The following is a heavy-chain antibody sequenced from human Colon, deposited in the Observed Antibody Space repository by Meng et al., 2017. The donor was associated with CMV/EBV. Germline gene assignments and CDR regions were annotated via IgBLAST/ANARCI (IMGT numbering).Heavy chain of an antibody. CDR3: ARDPFIKAFDI. J-gene: IGHJ3*02. CDR2: IYSVPSSI. Sequence: GESLKISCEASGFTFNMHAMNWVRQAPGKGLEWVSVIYSVPSSIYYADSVRGRFTISRDNSKNTLYLQMNSLRAEDTAVYYCARDPFIKAFDIWGQGTMVTVSS. CDR1: GFTFNMHA. V-gene: IGHV3-23*03.